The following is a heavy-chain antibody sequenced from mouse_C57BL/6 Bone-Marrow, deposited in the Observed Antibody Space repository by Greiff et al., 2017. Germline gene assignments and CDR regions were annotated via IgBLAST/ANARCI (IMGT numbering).Heavy chain of an antibody. V-gene: IGHV1-63*01. Sequence: VNVVESGAELVRPGTSVKMSCKASGYTFTNYWIGWAKQRPGHGLEWIGDIYPGGGYTNYNEKFKGKATLTADKSSSTAYMQFSSLTSEDSAIYYCARYYYGFAYWGQGTLVTVSA. J-gene: IGHJ3*01. CDR2: IYPGGGYT. CDR3: ARYYYGFAY. D-gene: IGHD1-1*01. CDR1: GYTFTNYW.